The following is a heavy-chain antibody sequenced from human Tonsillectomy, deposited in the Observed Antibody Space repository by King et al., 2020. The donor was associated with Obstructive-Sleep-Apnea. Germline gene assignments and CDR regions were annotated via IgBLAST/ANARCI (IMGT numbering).Heavy chain of an antibody. CDR1: GCTFSSYA. J-gene: IGHJ6*02. CDR2: IIPIFGTA. V-gene: IGHV1-69*01. Sequence: VQLVESGAEVKKPGSSVKVSCKASGCTFSSYAISWVRQAPGQGLEWMGGIIPIFGTANYAQKFQGRVTITADESPSTAYMELSSQRSEDTAVYYCARDRDSSGWYATGMDVWGQGTTVTVSS. D-gene: IGHD6-19*01. CDR3: ARDRDSSGWYATGMDV.